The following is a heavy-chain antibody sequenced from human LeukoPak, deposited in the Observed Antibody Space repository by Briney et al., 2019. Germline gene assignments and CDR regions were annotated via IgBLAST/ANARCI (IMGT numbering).Heavy chain of an antibody. V-gene: IGHV3-74*01. CDR3: ARDYYDSSGYPY. CDR1: GFSFNDYY. D-gene: IGHD3-22*01. J-gene: IGHJ4*02. Sequence: GGSLRLSCAASGFSFNDYYLHWVRQAPGKGLVWVSLIKTDGTTALYADAVKGRFTISRDSAKNTVYLQMNSLRVEDTALYYCARDYYDSSGYPYWGQGTLVTVSS. CDR2: IKTDGTTA.